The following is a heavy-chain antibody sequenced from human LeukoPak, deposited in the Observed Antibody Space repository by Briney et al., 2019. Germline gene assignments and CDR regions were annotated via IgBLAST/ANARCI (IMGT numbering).Heavy chain of an antibody. Sequence: GGSLRLSCVASGFTFSTYPMHWVRQAPGKGLEYVSAISSNGGDTYYTNSVKGRLTISRDNAKNTLYLQMGSLRAEDMAVYYCARVRSYDSGVYYYDYWGQGTLVTVSS. D-gene: IGHD3-22*01. J-gene: IGHJ4*02. V-gene: IGHV3-64*01. CDR3: ARVRSYDSGVYYYDY. CDR2: ISSNGGDT. CDR1: GFTFSTYP.